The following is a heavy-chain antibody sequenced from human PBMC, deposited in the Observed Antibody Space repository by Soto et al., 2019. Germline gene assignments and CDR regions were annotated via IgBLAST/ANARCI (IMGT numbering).Heavy chain of an antibody. CDR2: INHSGST. V-gene: IGHV4-34*01. J-gene: IGHJ4*02. CDR1: GGSFSGYY. CDR3: ARDKITGLFDY. Sequence: QVQLQQWGAGLLKPSETLSLTCAVYGGSFSGYYWTWIRQPPGTGLEWIGEINHSGSTNYNPSLQGRLTISVATSKNQFSLRLTSVTAADTAVYYCARDKITGLFDYWGQGTLVTVSS. D-gene: IGHD2-8*02.